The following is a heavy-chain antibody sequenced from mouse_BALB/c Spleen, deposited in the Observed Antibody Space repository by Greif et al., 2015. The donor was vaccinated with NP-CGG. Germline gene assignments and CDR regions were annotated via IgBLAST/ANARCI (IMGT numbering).Heavy chain of an antibody. CDR3: ANAYSKSLGFAN. Sequence: EVQLQQSGAEPVKPGASVKLSCTASGFNIKDTYMHWVKQRPEQGLEWIGRIDPANINPKYYPKFQGTATITPDTSSNTACLQLRIPTSVNTAVYVCANAYSKSLGFANGGQGTLVTV. CDR1: GFNIKDTY. J-gene: IGHJ3*01. CDR2: IDPANINP. V-gene: IGHV14-3*02. D-gene: IGHD2-10*01.